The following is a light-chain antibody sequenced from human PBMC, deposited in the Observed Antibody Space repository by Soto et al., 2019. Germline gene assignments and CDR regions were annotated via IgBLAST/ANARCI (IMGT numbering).Light chain of an antibody. CDR3: SSYAGSNIYVV. CDR2: EVS. J-gene: IGLJ2*01. V-gene: IGLV2-8*01. Sequence: QSVLTQPPSASGSPGQSVTISCTGTSSDVGGYNYVSWYQHHPGKAPKLMLYEVSRRPSGVPDRFSGSKSGNTASLTVTGLQSEDEADYYCSSYAGSNIYVVFGGGTELTVL. CDR1: SSDVGGYNY.